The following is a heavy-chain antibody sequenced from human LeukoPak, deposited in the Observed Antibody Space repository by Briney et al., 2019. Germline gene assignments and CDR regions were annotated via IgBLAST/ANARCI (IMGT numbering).Heavy chain of an antibody. J-gene: IGHJ5*02. Sequence: GGSLRLSCAASGFTFSSYWMHWVRQAPGNGLVWVSRINSDGSSTIYADSVKGRFTISRDNAKNTLYLQMNSLRAEDTAVYYCAREASAAMVPWGQGTLVTVSS. V-gene: IGHV3-74*01. CDR2: INSDGSST. CDR1: GFTFSSYW. D-gene: IGHD5-18*01. CDR3: AREASAAMVP.